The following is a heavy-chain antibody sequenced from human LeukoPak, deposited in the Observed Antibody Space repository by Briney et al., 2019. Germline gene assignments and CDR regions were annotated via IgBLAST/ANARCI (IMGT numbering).Heavy chain of an antibody. CDR3: AKDRIFFYDNSGPYDY. V-gene: IGHV3-23*01. J-gene: IGHJ4*02. D-gene: IGHD3-22*01. Sequence: GGSLRLSCAASGFTFSTYGMNWVRQAPGKGLEWVSAISGRDGNTYYADSVKGRFTISRDNSKNTLYLQMDSLRAEDTAVYYCAKDRIFFYDNSGPYDYWGQGTLVTVSS. CDR1: GFTFSTYG. CDR2: ISGRDGNT.